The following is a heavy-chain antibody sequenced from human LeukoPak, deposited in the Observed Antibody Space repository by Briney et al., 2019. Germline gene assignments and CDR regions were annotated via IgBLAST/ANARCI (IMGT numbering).Heavy chain of an antibody. CDR1: GGSISSTSYY. Sequence: TPSETLSLTCTVSGGSISSTSYYWGWIRQPPGKGLEWIGNIYYSGSTYYNPSLKSRVTISVDTSKNQFSLKLSSVTAADTAVYYCARDAGYCSGGSCYSFWYFDLWGRGTLVTVSS. V-gene: IGHV4-39*07. CDR3: ARDAGYCSGGSCYSFWYFDL. J-gene: IGHJ2*01. CDR2: IYYSGST. D-gene: IGHD2-15*01.